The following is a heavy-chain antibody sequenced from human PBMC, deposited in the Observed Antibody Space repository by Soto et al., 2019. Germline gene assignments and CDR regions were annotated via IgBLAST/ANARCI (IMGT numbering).Heavy chain of an antibody. V-gene: IGHV1-3*01. J-gene: IGHJ4*02. Sequence: QVQLVQSGAEGKKPGASVKVSCKASGYTFTGYAMHWVRQAPGQRLEWMGWINAGNGNPKYSQKFQGRVTITRDTSASTAYMELSSLRSEDTAVYYCARAVAVAADFDYWGQGTLVTVSS. D-gene: IGHD6-19*01. CDR3: ARAVAVAADFDY. CDR2: INAGNGNP. CDR1: GYTFTGYA.